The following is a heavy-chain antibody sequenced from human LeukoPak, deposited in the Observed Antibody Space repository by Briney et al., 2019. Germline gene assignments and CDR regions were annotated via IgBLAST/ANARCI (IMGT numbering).Heavy chain of an antibody. CDR3: ARPLERRLIHYFDF. CDR1: GFTFTTYA. D-gene: IGHD6-25*01. V-gene: IGHV3-30-3*01. J-gene: IGHJ4*02. CDR2: VSYLGNDK. Sequence: GGPRKLSCAPSGFTFTTYAMTWARKPPGKGLEGLAFVSYLGNDKFYADSVKGRFTISKDNSNNTVYLEINSLRSEDTAVYYCARPLERRLIHYFDFWGPGTLVTVSS.